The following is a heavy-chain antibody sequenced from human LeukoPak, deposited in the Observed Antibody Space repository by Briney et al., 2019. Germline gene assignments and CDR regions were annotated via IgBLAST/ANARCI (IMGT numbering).Heavy chain of an antibody. CDR1: GFTLSNSA. D-gene: IGHD4-17*01. J-gene: IGHJ4*01. Sequence: PGGSLRLSCVVSGFTLSNSAMTWVRQAPGKGLEWVAIIGDNDTSTNYPDSVRGRFIISRDNSKDTLHLQMDSLRVEDTAVYYCAKGPTLTSFGSWGQGTLVTVSS. V-gene: IGHV3-23*05. CDR2: IGDNDTST. CDR3: AKGPTLTSFGS.